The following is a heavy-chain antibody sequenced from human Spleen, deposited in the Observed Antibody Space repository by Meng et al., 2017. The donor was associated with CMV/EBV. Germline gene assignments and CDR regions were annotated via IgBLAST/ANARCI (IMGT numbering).Heavy chain of an antibody. J-gene: IGHJ4*02. CDR3: ARVRRCSSTSCYPFDS. CDR1: GFSFSRYA. V-gene: IGHV3-23*01. Sequence: GESLKISCAASGFSFSRYAMSWVRQAPGKGLEWVSTITGSGGGTDYADSVKGRLTISRDNSKNTLYLQMNSLRAEDTAVYYCARVRRCSSTSCYPFDSWGQGTLVTVSS. D-gene: IGHD2-2*01. CDR2: ITGSGGGT.